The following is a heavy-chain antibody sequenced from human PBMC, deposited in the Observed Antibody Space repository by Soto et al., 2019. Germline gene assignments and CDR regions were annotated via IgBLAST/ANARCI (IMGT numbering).Heavy chain of an antibody. CDR2: IIPIFGTA. J-gene: IGHJ5*02. V-gene: IGHV1-69*12. D-gene: IGHD6-13*01. Sequence: QVQLVQSGAEVKKPGSSVKVSCKASGGTFSSYAISWVRQAPGQGLEWMGGIIPIFGTANYAQKFQGRVTITADESTSTAYMELSSLRSEDTAVYYCARCRAGLAAADPGWFDPWGQGTLVTVSS. CDR3: ARCRAGLAAADPGWFDP. CDR1: GGTFSSYA.